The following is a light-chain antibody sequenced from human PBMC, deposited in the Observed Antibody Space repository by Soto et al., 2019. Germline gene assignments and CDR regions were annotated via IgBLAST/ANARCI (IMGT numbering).Light chain of an antibody. J-gene: IGKJ5*01. V-gene: IGKV1-39*01. CDR2: AAS. CDR3: QHFYPTPPVT. CDR1: QSISNS. Sequence: DIQLTQSPSSLSASLGDRVTITCRASQSISNSLNWYQQRPGRAPKLLIYAASTLQSGVPSRFSGSGSGTDFTLTISNLQPEDFATYYCQHFYPTPPVTFGQGTRLEI.